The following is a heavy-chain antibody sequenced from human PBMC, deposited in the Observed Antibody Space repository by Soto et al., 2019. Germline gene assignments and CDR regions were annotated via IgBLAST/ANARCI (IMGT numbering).Heavy chain of an antibody. J-gene: IGHJ6*01. D-gene: IGHD1-26*01. CDR3: ARGPGGRSYYSYGIDV. CDR1: GGSFSGYY. CDR2: IKHSGST. V-gene: IGHV4-34*01. Sequence: PSETLSLTCAVYGGSFSGYYWSWIRQPPGKGMKWIGEIKHSGSTNYNPSLKSRVTISVDTSKNQFSLKLSSVTAAATAVYYCARGPGGRSYYSYGIDVWGQGTTVTVS.